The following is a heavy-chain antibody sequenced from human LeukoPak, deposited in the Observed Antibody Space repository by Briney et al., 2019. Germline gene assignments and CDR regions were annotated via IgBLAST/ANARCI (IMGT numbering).Heavy chain of an antibody. D-gene: IGHD6-13*01. CDR1: GFTFSSYA. CDR2: ISYDGSNK. J-gene: IGHJ4*02. V-gene: IGHV3-30-3*01. CDR3: ARDKKAAAGTQMDY. Sequence: GGSLRLSCAASGFTFSSYAMHWVRQAPGKGLEWVAVISYDGSNKYYADSVKGRFTISRDNSKNTLYLQMNSLRAEDTAVYYCARDKKAAAGTQMDYWGQGTLVTVSS.